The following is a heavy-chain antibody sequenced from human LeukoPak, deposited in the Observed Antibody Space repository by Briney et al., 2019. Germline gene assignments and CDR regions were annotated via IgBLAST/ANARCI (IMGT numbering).Heavy chain of an antibody. Sequence: PSETLSLTCTVSGGSISSYYWSWIRQPPGKGLEWIGYIYYTGSTTYNPSVKSRITISLDTSKKQISLKLRSVTAADTAVYYCARRGSWGGPRPFDYWGQGSLVTVSS. CDR1: GGSISSYY. J-gene: IGHJ4*02. D-gene: IGHD2-21*01. CDR2: IYYTGST. V-gene: IGHV4-59*01. CDR3: ARRGSWGGPRPFDY.